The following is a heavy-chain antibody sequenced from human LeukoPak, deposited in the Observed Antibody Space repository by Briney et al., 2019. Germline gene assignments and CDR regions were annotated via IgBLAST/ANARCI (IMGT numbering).Heavy chain of an antibody. CDR1: GYTFTSYE. CDR2: INPRSGKT. V-gene: IGHV1-8*01. CDR3: TRDFLLSFGDSWGSPP. J-gene: IGHJ5*02. D-gene: IGHD3-10*01. Sequence: ASVNVSCKASGYTFTSYEINWVRQATGQALEWMGYINPRSGKTGYAQTFQGRITMTMNTSISTAYMELSSLTSGDSAVYYCTRDFLLSFGDSWGSPPWAQEPLVTV.